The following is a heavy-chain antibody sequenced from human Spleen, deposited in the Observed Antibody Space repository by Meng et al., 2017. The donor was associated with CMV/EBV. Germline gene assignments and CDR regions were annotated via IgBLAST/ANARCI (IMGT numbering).Heavy chain of an antibody. CDR1: GFTFSDFY. Sequence: GESLKISCAASGFTFSDFYMTWIRRAPGKGLEWVSYISTSGTTMYYADSVKGRFTISRDNAKNSLYLQMNSLRAEDTAVYYCARALGYCSSTSCYPPYYFDYWGQGTLVTVSS. J-gene: IGHJ4*02. D-gene: IGHD2-2*01. CDR3: ARALGYCSSTSCYPPYYFDY. CDR2: ISTSGTTM. V-gene: IGHV3-11*04.